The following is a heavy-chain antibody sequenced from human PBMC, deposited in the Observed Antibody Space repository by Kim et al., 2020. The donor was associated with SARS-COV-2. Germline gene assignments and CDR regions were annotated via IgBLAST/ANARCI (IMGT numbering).Heavy chain of an antibody. V-gene: IGHV4-59*01. CDR2: IYYSGST. CDR1: GGSISSYY. CDR3: ARDGIGGYFDY. D-gene: IGHD1-26*01. J-gene: IGHJ4*02. Sequence: SETLSLTCTVSGGSISSYYWSWIRQPPGKGLEWIGYIYYSGSTNYNPSLKSRVTISVDTSKNQFSLKLSSVTAADTAVYYCARDGIGGYFDYWGQGTLVTVSS.